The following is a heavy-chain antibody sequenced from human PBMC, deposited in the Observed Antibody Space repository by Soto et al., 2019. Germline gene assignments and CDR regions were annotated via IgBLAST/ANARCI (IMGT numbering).Heavy chain of an antibody. CDR2: IYPGDSDT. V-gene: IGHV5-51*01. D-gene: IGHD3-22*01. CDR3: ARLYSDRSGYYSTRVYYYYGMDV. J-gene: IGHJ6*02. CDR1: GYSFTSYW. Sequence: PGESLKISCKGSGYSFTSYWIGWVRQMPGKGLEWMGIIYPGDSDTRYSPSFQGQVTISADKSISTAYLQWSSLKASDTAMYYCARLYSDRSGYYSTRVYYYYGMDVWGQGTTVTVSS.